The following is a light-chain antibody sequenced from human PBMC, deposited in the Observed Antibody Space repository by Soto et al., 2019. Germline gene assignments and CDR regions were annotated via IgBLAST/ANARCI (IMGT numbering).Light chain of an antibody. CDR2: AAS. J-gene: IGKJ2*01. CDR1: QSISNY. CDR3: KQSYSTPT. V-gene: IGKV1-39*01. Sequence: DIQMTQSPSSLSASVGDRVTITCRASQSISNYLNWYQQKPGKAPKLLIYAASSLQSGVPSRFSVGGSVTDFTLTISILQPEDFATYYCKQSYSTPTFGQGTKLEIK.